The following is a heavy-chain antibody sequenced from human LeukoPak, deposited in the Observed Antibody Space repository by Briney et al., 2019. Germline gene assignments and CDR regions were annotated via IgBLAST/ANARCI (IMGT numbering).Heavy chain of an antibody. Sequence: SEALSLTCTVSGGSISPYYWSWIRQPPGKGLEWIGYIFHTGSGSTSHNPSLKSRVTISVDTSKNQFSLNLNSVTAADTAVYYCARHAVYAGSGWAFDYWGQGTLVTVSS. CDR1: GGSISPYY. CDR2: IFHTGSGST. CDR3: ARHAVYAGSGWAFDY. V-gene: IGHV4-59*08. J-gene: IGHJ4*02. D-gene: IGHD6-19*01.